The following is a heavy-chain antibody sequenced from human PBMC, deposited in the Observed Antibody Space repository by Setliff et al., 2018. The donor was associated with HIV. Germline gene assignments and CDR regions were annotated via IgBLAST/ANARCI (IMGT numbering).Heavy chain of an antibody. Sequence: ASVKVSCKASGYTFTSYDINWVRQATGQGLEWMGWMNPNSGNTGYAQKFQGRVTITRNTSISTAYMELSSLRSEDTAVYYCARDSYYDYVWGSLLGYYYGMDVWGQGTTVTVSS. CDR3: ARDSYYDYVWGSLLGYYYGMDV. D-gene: IGHD3-16*01. J-gene: IGHJ6*02. V-gene: IGHV1-8*03. CDR1: GYTFTSYD. CDR2: MNPNSGNT.